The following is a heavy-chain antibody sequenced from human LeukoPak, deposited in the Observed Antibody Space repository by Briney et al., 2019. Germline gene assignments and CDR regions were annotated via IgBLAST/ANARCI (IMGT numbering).Heavy chain of an antibody. J-gene: IGHJ4*02. D-gene: IGHD3-22*01. CDR3: ARASYSYDINGWVPFDY. CDR2: IYTSGST. V-gene: IGHV4-61*02. Sequence: PSETLSLTCTVSGDSISSGDNYWSWIRQPAGKGLEWIGRIYTSGSTNYNPSLKSRVTISGDTSKNQFSLRLSSVTAADTAVYYCARASYSYDINGWVPFDYWGQGTLVTVSS. CDR1: GDSISSGDNY.